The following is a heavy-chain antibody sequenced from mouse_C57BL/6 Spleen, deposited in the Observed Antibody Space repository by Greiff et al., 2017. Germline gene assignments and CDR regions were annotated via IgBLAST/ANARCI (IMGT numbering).Heavy chain of an antibody. CDR1: GYTFTSYW. D-gene: IGHD1-1*01. CDR3: ARSIYYYGSSYAMDY. J-gene: IGHJ4*01. CDR2: IDPSDSET. Sequence: QVHVKQPGAELVRPGSSVKLSCKASGYTFTSYWMHWVKQRPIQGLEWIGNIDPSDSETHYNQKFKDKATLTVDKSSSTAYMQLSSLTSEDSAVYYCARSIYYYGSSYAMDYWGQGTSVTVSS. V-gene: IGHV1-52*01.